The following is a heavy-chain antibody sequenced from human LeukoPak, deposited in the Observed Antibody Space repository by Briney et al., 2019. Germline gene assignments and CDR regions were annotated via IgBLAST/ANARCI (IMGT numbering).Heavy chain of an antibody. CDR3: ATALTYYYDSSGQGYDY. CDR2: FDPEDGET. CDR1: GYTLTELS. Sequence: ASVTVSCKVSGYTLTELSMHWVRQAPGKGLEWMGGFDPEDGETIYAQKFQGRVTMTEDTSTDTAYMELSSLRSEDTAVYYCATALTYYYDSSGQGYDYWGQGTLVTVSS. V-gene: IGHV1-24*01. J-gene: IGHJ4*02. D-gene: IGHD3-22*01.